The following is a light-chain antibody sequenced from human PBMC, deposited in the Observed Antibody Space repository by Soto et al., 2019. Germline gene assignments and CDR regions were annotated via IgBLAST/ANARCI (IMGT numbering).Light chain of an antibody. CDR1: SSDIGSYDR. CDR2: DVS. CDR3: SSFTTSDTYV. Sequence: QSALTQPPSVSGSPGQSVAISCTGASSDIGSYDRVSWYHQPPGTAPKLIIYDVSNRPSGVPDRFSGAKSGNTASLTISGLQAEDEADYYCSSFTTSDTYVFGTGTKLT. V-gene: IGLV2-18*02. J-gene: IGLJ1*01.